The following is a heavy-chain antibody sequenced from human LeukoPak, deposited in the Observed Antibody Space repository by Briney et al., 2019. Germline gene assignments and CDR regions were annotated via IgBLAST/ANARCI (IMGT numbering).Heavy chain of an antibody. CDR1: GGSISSHY. CDR2: IYYSGST. CDR3: ARSRYGSGSYYNSKAYYYYGMDV. J-gene: IGHJ6*02. V-gene: IGHV4-59*11. Sequence: PSETLSLTCTVSGGSISSHYWSWIRQPPGKGLEWIGYIYYSGSTNYNPSLKSRVTISVDTSKNQFSLKLSSVTAADTAVYYCARSRYGSGSYYNSKAYYYYGMDVWGQGTTVTVSS. D-gene: IGHD3-10*01.